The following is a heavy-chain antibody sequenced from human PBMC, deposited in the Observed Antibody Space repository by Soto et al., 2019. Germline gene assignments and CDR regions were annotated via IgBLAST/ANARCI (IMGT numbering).Heavy chain of an antibody. CDR3: AREQGAAAGPYYYYGMDV. V-gene: IGHV1-69*13. CDR1: GGTFSSYA. Sequence: SVKVSCKASGGTFSSYAISWVRQAPGQGLEWMGGIIPIFGTANYAQKFQGRVTITADESTGTAYMELSSLRSEDTAVYYCAREQGAAAGPYYYYGMDVWGQGTTVTVSS. CDR2: IIPIFGTA. J-gene: IGHJ6*02. D-gene: IGHD6-13*01.